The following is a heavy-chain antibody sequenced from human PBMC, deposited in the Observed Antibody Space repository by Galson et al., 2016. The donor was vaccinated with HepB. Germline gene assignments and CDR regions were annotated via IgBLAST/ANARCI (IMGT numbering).Heavy chain of an antibody. D-gene: IGHD2-15*01. V-gene: IGHV3-30*18. CDR1: GFTFSSYD. CDR3: SKDQGCGGESCYSPEQEVNDNFFAMDV. J-gene: IGHJ6*02. CDR2: ISYDGSSK. Sequence: SLRLSCAASGFTFSSYDMHWVRQAPGKGLEWVAVISYDGSSKYQADSVKGRFTISRDNSKNTLYLQMNSLRPEDTAMYYCSKDQGCGGESCYSPEQEVNDNFFAMDVWGQGTTVTVSS.